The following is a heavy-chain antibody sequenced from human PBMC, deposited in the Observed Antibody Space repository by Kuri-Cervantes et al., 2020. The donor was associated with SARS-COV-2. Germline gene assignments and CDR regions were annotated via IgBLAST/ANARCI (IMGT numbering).Heavy chain of an antibody. D-gene: IGHD2-2*01. CDR3: AKGDYCSSTSCYSYYYYYGMDV. Sequence: GESLKISCAASGFTFSSYGMHWVRQAPGKGLEWVAVIWYDGSNKYYADSVKGRFTNSRDNSKNTLYLQMNSLRAEDTAVYYCAKGDYCSSTSCYSYYYYYGMDVWGQGTTVTVSS. CDR2: IWYDGSNK. V-gene: IGHV3-33*06. J-gene: IGHJ6*02. CDR1: GFTFSSYG.